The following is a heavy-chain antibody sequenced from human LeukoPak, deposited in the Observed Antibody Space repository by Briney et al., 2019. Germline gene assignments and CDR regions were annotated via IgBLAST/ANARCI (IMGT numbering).Heavy chain of an antibody. V-gene: IGHV3-11*05. Sequence: GGSLRLSCAASGFTFSSYAMSWIRQPPGKGLEWVSYISGSTTYTNYADSVRGRFTISRDNSKNSLYLQMNSLRAEDTAVYYCARDREVVAFDIWGQGTMVTVSS. J-gene: IGHJ3*02. D-gene: IGHD2-15*01. CDR2: ISGSTTYT. CDR1: GFTFSSYA. CDR3: ARDREVVAFDI.